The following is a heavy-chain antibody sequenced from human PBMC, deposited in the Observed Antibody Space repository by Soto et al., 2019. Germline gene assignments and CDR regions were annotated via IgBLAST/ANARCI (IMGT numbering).Heavy chain of an antibody. V-gene: IGHV3-30*18. CDR3: AKEVAAAAGLDY. J-gene: IGHJ4*02. D-gene: IGHD6-13*01. CDR2: ISYDGSNK. CDR1: GFTFSSYG. Sequence: QVQLVESGGGVVQPGRSLRLSCAASGFTFSSYGMHWVRQAPGKGLEWVAVISYDGSNKYYADSVKGRFTISRDNSKNTPYLQMNSLRAEDTAVYYCAKEVAAAAGLDYWGQGTLVTVSS.